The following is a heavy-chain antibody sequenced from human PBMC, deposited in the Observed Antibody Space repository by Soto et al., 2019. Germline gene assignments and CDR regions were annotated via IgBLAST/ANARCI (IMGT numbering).Heavy chain of an antibody. CDR1: GGTFSSYA. CDR3: ARHRCGGDCYSLDQ. D-gene: IGHD2-21*02. J-gene: IGHJ5*02. V-gene: IGHV1-69*05. CDR2: IIPIFGNT. Sequence: SVKVSCRASGGTFSSYAISWVRQAPGQGLEWMGGIIPIFGNTKYAQKFQGRVTMTTDTSTSTAYMELRSLRSDDTAVYYCARHRCGGDCYSLDQWGQGTLVTVSS.